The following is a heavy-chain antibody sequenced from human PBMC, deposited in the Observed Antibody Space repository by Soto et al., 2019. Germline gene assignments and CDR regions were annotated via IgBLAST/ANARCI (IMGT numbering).Heavy chain of an antibody. Sequence: PGGSLRLSCAASGFTFSSYGMHWVRQAPGKGLEWVAVISYDGSNKYYADSVKGRFTISRDNSKNTLYLQMNSLRAEDTAVYYCAKDLKVAATPGFGLAFDIWGQGTMVTVSS. V-gene: IGHV3-30*18. D-gene: IGHD2-15*01. CDR3: AKDLKVAATPGFGLAFDI. CDR1: GFTFSSYG. J-gene: IGHJ3*02. CDR2: ISYDGSNK.